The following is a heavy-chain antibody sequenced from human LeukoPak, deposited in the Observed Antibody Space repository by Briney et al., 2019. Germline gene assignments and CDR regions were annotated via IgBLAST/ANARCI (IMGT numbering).Heavy chain of an antibody. CDR1: GFTFSSYA. CDR2: IPYDGSNK. CDR3: ARSGDGYNDDY. D-gene: IGHD5-24*01. J-gene: IGHJ4*02. Sequence: PGGSLRLSCAASGFTFSSYAMHWVRQAPGKGLEWVAVIPYDGSNKYYADSVKGRFTISRDNSKNTLYLQMNSLRAEDTAVYYCARSGDGYNDDYWGQGTLVTVSS. V-gene: IGHV3-30-3*01.